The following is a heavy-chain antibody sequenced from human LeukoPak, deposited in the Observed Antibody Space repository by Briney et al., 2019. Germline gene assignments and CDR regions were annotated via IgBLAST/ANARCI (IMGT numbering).Heavy chain of an antibody. CDR1: GLTFSSYG. J-gene: IGHJ4*02. V-gene: IGHV3-33*01. Sequence: GGSLRLSCAASGLTFSSYGMHWVRPAPGKGLEWVAVIWYDGSNKYYADSVKGRFTISRDNSKNTLYLQMNSLRAEDTAVYYCARERQWLVPYYFDYWGQGTLVTVSS. CDR2: IWYDGSNK. CDR3: ARERQWLVPYYFDY. D-gene: IGHD6-19*01.